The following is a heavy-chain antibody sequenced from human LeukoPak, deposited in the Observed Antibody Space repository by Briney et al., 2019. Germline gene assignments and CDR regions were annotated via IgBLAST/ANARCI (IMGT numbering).Heavy chain of an antibody. CDR1: GYTFTSYD. Sequence: ASVKVSCKTSGYTFTSYDINWVRQATGQGLEWMGWMNPNSGSIGYAQRFQGRVTMTTNTSISTAYMELSSLRSEDTAVYYCARGPARTFGSGSSWFDPWGQGTLVTVSS. D-gene: IGHD3-10*01. V-gene: IGHV1-8*01. CDR2: MNPNSGSI. CDR3: ARGPARTFGSGSSWFDP. J-gene: IGHJ5*02.